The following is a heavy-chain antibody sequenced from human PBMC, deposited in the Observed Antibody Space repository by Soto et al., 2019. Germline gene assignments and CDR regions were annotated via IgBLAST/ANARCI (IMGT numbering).Heavy chain of an antibody. CDR3: AKFGGFGHKYYGLYV. V-gene: IGHV3-23*01. CDR1: GFTFTSYA. Sequence: GGSLRLSCVGSGFTFTSYAMSWVRQAPGKGLEWVSVISGSGGSTYYADSVKGRFTISRDNSRDTLYLQMNSLRAEDTAVYYCAKFGGFGHKYYGLYVWGQGTTVTVSS. D-gene: IGHD3-10*01. J-gene: IGHJ6*02. CDR2: ISGSGGST.